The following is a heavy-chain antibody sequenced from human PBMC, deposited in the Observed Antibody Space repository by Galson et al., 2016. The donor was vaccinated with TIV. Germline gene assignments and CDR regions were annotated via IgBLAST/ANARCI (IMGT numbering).Heavy chain of an antibody. D-gene: IGHD2-21*02. J-gene: IGHJ4*02. CDR3: AAVRSMTCYSLLR. CDR1: GFTFNNNA. CDR2: IGPGNDV. V-gene: IGHV3-23*01. Sequence: SLRLSCAASGFTFNNNAMNWVRQPPGKGLEWVSTIGPGNDVHYADSVNGRFTISRDNSKSTLFLQMDSLKTEDTAVYFCAAVRSMTCYSLLRWGQGTLVTVSS.